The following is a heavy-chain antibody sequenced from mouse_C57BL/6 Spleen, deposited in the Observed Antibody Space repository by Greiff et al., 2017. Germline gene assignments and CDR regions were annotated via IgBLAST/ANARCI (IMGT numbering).Heavy chain of an antibody. Sequence: EVKVVESGGGLVKPGGSLKLSCAASGFTFSSYAMSWVHQTPEKRLVWVATISDGGSYTYYPDNVKGRFTISRDNAKNTLYLQMSHLKSADTSMYYCSRDEYYGSSYLFAYWGQGTLVTVSA. CDR2: ISDGGSYT. D-gene: IGHD1-1*01. CDR3: SRDEYYGSSYLFAY. J-gene: IGHJ3*01. CDR1: GFTFSSYA. V-gene: IGHV5-4*01.